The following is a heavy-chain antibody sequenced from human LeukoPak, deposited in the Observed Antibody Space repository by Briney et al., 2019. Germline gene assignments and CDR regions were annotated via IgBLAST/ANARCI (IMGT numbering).Heavy chain of an antibody. J-gene: IGHJ6*03. CDR3: ASGTVATFKGYYYYYYMDV. D-gene: IGHD5-12*01. Sequence: SVKVSCKASGGTFSSYAISWVRQAPGQGLEWMGGIIPIFGAANYAQKFQGRVTITADKSTSTAYMELSSLRSEDTAVYYCASGTVATFKGYYYYYYMDVWGKGTTVTVSS. V-gene: IGHV1-69*06. CDR2: IIPIFGAA. CDR1: GGTFSSYA.